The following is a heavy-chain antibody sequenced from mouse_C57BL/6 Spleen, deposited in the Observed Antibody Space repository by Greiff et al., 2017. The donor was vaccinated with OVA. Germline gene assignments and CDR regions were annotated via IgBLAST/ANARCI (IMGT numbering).Heavy chain of an antibody. CDR3: ARRDYGSSYSHFDY. V-gene: IGHV1-69*01. Sequence: QVQLQQSGAELVMPGASVKLSCKASGYTFTSYWMHWVKQRPGQGLEWIGEIDPSDSYTNYNQKFKGKSTLTVDKSSSTAYMQLSSLTSEDSAVYYCARRDYGSSYSHFDYWGQGTTLTVSS. D-gene: IGHD1-1*01. J-gene: IGHJ2*01. CDR2: IDPSDSYT. CDR1: GYTFTSYW.